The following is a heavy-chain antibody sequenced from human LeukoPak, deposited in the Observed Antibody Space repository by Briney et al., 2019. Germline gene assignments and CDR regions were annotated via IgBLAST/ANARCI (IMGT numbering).Heavy chain of an antibody. Sequence: SETLSLTCAVYGGSFSGYYWGWIRQPPGKGLEWIGYIYYSGSTNYNPSLKSRVTISVDTSKNQFSLKLSSVTAAETAVYYCARTRIDSSGREDFDYWGQGTLVTVSS. V-gene: IGHV4-59*08. CDR1: GGSFSGYY. CDR2: IYYSGST. D-gene: IGHD3-22*01. J-gene: IGHJ4*02. CDR3: ARTRIDSSGREDFDY.